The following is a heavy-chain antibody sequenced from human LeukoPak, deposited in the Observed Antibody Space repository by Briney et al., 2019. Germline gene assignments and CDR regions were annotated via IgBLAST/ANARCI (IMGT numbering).Heavy chain of an antibody. CDR2: VDHRGST. V-gene: IGHV4-59*01. CDR3: ARGSAYYSFECSKRVPWGFGY. Sequence: SETLSLICTVPGGSIRIYYWAWIRQPPGKGLEWIGYVDHRGSTEYNPPLRSRVTMSVDMSKNSFSLELSASTAADTDVYYCARGSAYYSFECSKRVPWGFGYWCQGSLVIVSS. CDR1: GGSIRIYY. D-gene: IGHD4-11*01. J-gene: IGHJ4*02.